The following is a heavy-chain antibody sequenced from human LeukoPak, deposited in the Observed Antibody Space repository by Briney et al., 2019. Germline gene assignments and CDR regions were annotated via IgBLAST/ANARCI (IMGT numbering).Heavy chain of an antibody. CDR3: ARDREGASDY. CDR2: ISYDGSNK. V-gene: IGHV3-30-3*01. CDR1: GFTFSSYA. Sequence: GRSLRLSCAASGFTFSSYAMHWVRQAPGKGLEWVAVISYDGSNKYYADSVKGRFTISRDNSKNTLYLQMNSLRAEDTAVYYCARDREGASDYWGQGTLVTVSP. J-gene: IGHJ4*02. D-gene: IGHD1-26*01.